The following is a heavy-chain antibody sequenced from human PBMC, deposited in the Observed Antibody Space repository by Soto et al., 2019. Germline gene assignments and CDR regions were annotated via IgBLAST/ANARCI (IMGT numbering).Heavy chain of an antibody. J-gene: IGHJ4*02. D-gene: IGHD3-22*01. CDR3: ARGPTDYYDNSANYFLDY. CDR1: GSTFITYG. V-gene: IGHV1-18*01. CDR2: ISTYNGNT. Sequence: QVQLVQSGAEVKKPGAAVKVSCKASGSTFITYGVSWVRPAPGQGLDWLGWISTYNGNTRYAERLQGRVTMTTDTTTNTAYMELRNLRSDDTAVYYCARGPTDYYDNSANYFLDYWGQGTLVTVSS.